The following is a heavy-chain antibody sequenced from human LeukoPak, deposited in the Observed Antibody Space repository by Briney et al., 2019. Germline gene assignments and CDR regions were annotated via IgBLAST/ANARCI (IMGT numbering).Heavy chain of an antibody. CDR3: ARTGGSYPYYFEY. V-gene: IGHV3-48*03. CDR2: ISSSGSTI. CDR1: GFIFRSYE. J-gene: IGHJ4*02. D-gene: IGHD1-26*01. Sequence: GGSLRLSCAASGFIFRSYEMNWVRQAPGKGLEWVSYISSSGSTIYYADSAKGRFTLSRDNAKNSLYLQMNSLRAEDTAVYYCARTGGSYPYYFEYWGQGTLVTVSS.